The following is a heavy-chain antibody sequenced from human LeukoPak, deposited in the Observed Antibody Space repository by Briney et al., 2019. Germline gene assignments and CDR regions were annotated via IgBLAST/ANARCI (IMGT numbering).Heavy chain of an antibody. J-gene: IGHJ4*02. Sequence: GGSLRLSCAASGFPFSSYSMTWVRQAPGKGLEWVANIKPDGTTKFYVDSVKGRFTISRDNALNSLYLQMNSLRAEDTAIYYCARSIPYGTTWYGRSDYWGQGTGHRLL. CDR1: GFPFSSYS. CDR2: IKPDGTTK. CDR3: ARSIPYGTTWYGRSDY. V-gene: IGHV3-7*03. D-gene: IGHD6-13*01.